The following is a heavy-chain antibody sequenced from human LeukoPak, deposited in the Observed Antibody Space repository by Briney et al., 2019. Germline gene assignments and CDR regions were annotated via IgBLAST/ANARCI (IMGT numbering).Heavy chain of an antibody. D-gene: IGHD3-9*01. CDR2: IYYSGST. J-gene: IGHJ4*02. V-gene: IGHV4-59*01. Sequence: TSETLSLTCSVSGYSISSGYFWAWIRQPPGKGLEWIGYIYYSGSTNYNPSLKSRVTISVDTSKNQFSLKLSSVTAADTAAYYCAEGTGYFDPFDYWGQGTLVTVSS. CDR1: GYSISSGYF. CDR3: AEGTGYFDPFDY.